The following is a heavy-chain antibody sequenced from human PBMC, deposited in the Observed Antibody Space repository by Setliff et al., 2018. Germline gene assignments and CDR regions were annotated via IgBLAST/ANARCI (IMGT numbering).Heavy chain of an antibody. CDR3: SRGPSKVQFDT. V-gene: IGHV4-39*01. Sequence: SETLSLTCSVSGGSIISSTYNWGWIRQPPGKGLEWIGSIYYSGTTYYNPSLESRVTISVDTSKNQFSLKLDSVIVADTAVYYCSRGPSKVQFDTWGRGIPVTVSS. CDR2: IYYSGTT. CDR1: GGSIISSTYN. D-gene: IGHD4-4*01. J-gene: IGHJ5*02.